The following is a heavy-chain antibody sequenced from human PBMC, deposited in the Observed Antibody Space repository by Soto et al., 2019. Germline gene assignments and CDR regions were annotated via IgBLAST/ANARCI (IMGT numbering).Heavy chain of an antibody. CDR2: ISSSSSTI. D-gene: IGHD3-10*01. Sequence: PGGSLRLSCAASGFTFSSYSVNWVRQAPGKGLEWVSYISSSSSTIYYADSVKGRFTISRDNAKNSLYLQMNSLRAEDTAVYYCARDRGGSGSYYNGSPNGNYYYGMDVWGQGTTVTVSS. CDR1: GFTFSSYS. J-gene: IGHJ6*02. CDR3: ARDRGGSGSYYNGSPNGNYYYGMDV. V-gene: IGHV3-48*01.